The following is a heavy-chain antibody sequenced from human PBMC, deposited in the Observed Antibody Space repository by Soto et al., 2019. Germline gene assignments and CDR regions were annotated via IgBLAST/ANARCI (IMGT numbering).Heavy chain of an antibody. J-gene: IGHJ4*02. D-gene: IGHD3-16*02. CDR1: GFTFSSYG. Sequence: QVYLVASGGGVVQPGGSLRLSCAASGFTFSSYGMHWVRQAAGKGPEWVAVVWNDGNTKYYADSVKGRFTNSRDNSKNMIYLQINTLRAEDTAVYYCAREEGFYDDVWGSYRSAFDYWGRGTLVAVSS. CDR2: VWNDGNTK. V-gene: IGHV3-33*01. CDR3: AREEGFYDDVWGSYRSAFDY.